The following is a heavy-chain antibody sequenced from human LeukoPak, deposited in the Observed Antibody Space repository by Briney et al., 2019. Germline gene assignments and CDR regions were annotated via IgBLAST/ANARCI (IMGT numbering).Heavy chain of an antibody. V-gene: IGHV4-34*01. J-gene: IGHJ5*02. Sequence: KPSETLSLTCAVYGGSFSGYYWSWIRQPPGKGLEWIGEINHSGSTNYNPSLKSRVTISVDTSKNQFSLKLSSVTAADMAVYYCARALTYYYGSGSYRGPNWFDPWGQGTLVTVSS. CDR2: INHSGST. CDR1: GGSFSGYY. D-gene: IGHD3-10*01. CDR3: ARALTYYYGSGSYRGPNWFDP.